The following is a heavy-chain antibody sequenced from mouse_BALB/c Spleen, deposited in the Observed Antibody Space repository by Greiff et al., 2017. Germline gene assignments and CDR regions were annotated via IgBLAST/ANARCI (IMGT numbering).Heavy chain of an antibody. V-gene: IGHV1-9*01. CDR3: ARGNYVVGAMDY. D-gene: IGHD2-1*01. Sequence: QVQLQQSGAELMKPGASVKISCKATGYTFSSYWIEWVKQRPGHGLEWIGEILPGSGSTNYNEKFKGKATFTADTSSNTAYMQLSSLTSEDSAVYYCARGNYVVGAMDYWGQGTSVTVSS. CDR2: ILPGSGST. J-gene: IGHJ4*01. CDR1: GYTFSSYW.